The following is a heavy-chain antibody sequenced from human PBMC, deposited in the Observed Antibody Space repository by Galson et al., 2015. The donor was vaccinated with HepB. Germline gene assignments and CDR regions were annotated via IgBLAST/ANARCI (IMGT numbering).Heavy chain of an antibody. CDR1: GFTFSSYS. CDR3: ARDRLSGGLRGDAVDI. D-gene: IGHD1-14*01. J-gene: IGHJ3*02. Sequence: SLRLSCAASGFTFSSYSMNWVRQAPGKGLEWVSSISSSSSYIYYADSVKGRFTISRDNAKNSLYLQMNSLRAEDTAVYYCARDRLSGGLRGDAVDIWGQGTMVTVSS. V-gene: IGHV3-21*01. CDR2: ISSSSSYI.